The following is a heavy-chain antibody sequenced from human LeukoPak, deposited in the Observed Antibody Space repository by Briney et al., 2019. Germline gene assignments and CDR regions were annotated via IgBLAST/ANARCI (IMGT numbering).Heavy chain of an antibody. J-gene: IGHJ4*02. CDR2: INHSGST. CDR3: ARDVYSGSYSPTQDLFDY. D-gene: IGHD1-26*01. V-gene: IGHV4-39*07. CDR1: GGSISSSSYY. Sequence: SETLSLTCTVSGGSISSSSYYWSWIRQPPGKGLEWIGEINHSGSTNYNPSLKSRVTISVDTSKNQFSLKLSSVTAADTAVYYCARDVYSGSYSPTQDLFDYWGQGTLVTVSS.